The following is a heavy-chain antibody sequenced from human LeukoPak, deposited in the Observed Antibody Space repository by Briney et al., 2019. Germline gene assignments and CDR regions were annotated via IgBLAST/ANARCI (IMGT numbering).Heavy chain of an antibody. Sequence: ASVKVSCKASGYTFTDYYMHWVQQAPGQGLEWMGWISAYNGNTNYAQKLQGRVTMTTDTSTSTAYMELRSLRSDDTAVYYCASRGAAAGTGFDYWGQGTLVTVSS. V-gene: IGHV1-18*04. CDR2: ISAYNGNT. J-gene: IGHJ4*02. D-gene: IGHD6-13*01. CDR3: ASRGAAAGTGFDY. CDR1: GYTFTDYY.